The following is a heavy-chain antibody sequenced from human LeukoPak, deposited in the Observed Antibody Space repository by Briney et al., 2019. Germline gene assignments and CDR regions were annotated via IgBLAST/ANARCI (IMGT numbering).Heavy chain of an antibody. Sequence: PGGSLRLSCAASGFTFSSYAMHWVRQAPGKGLEWVSVTSYDGTYKYYADSVKGRFTISRDNAKNSLFLQMNSLRDEDTAVYYCASGFSSSPYFDYWGQGTLVTVSS. CDR1: GFTFSSYA. J-gene: IGHJ4*02. V-gene: IGHV3-30-3*01. CDR2: TSYDGTYK. D-gene: IGHD6-6*01. CDR3: ASGFSSSPYFDY.